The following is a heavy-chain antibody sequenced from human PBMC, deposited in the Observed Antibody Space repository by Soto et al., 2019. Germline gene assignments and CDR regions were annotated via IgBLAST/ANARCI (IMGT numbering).Heavy chain of an antibody. Sequence: GGSLRPSCAASGFTFSSYSMNWVRQAPGKGLEWVSYISSSSSTIYYADSVKGRFTISRDNAKNSLYLQMNSLRDEDTAVYYCARDPPFMGSFGLDYWGQGILVTVSS. CDR1: GFTFSSYS. V-gene: IGHV3-48*02. CDR3: ARDPPFMGSFGLDY. J-gene: IGHJ4*02. D-gene: IGHD1-26*01. CDR2: ISSSSSTI.